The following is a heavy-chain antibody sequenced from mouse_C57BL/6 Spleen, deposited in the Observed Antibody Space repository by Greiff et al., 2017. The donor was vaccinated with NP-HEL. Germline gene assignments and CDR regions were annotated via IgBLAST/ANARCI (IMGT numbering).Heavy chain of an antibody. V-gene: IGHV1-53*01. Sequence: QVQLQQSGTELVKPGASVKLSCKASGYTFTSYWMHWVKQRPGQGLEWIGNINPSNGGTNYNEKFKSKATLTVDKSSSTAYMQLSSLTSEDSAVYYCARSGGLRRDYYAMDYWGQGTSVTVSS. J-gene: IGHJ4*01. CDR2: INPSNGGT. D-gene: IGHD2-4*01. CDR3: ARSGGLRRDYYAMDY. CDR1: GYTFTSYW.